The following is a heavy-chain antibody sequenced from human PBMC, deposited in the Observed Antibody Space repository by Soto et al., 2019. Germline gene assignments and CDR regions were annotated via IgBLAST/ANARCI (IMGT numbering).Heavy chain of an antibody. CDR3: ARGACSSTSCYLGGLWFDP. D-gene: IGHD2-2*01. CDR1: GGTFSSYA. J-gene: IGHJ5*02. V-gene: IGHV1-69*13. CDR2: IIPIFGTA. Sequence: SVKVSCKASGGTFSSYAISWVRQAPGQGLEWMGGIIPIFGTANYAQKFQGRVTITADESTSTAYMELSSLRSEDTAVYYCARGACSSTSCYLGGLWFDPWGQGTLVTAPQ.